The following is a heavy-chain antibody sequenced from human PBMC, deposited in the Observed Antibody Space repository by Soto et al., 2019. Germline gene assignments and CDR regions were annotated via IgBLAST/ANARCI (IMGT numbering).Heavy chain of an antibody. V-gene: IGHV3-30*03. CDR2: ISYDGSNK. Sequence: QVQLVESGGGVVQPGRSLRLSCAASGFSFSNYGMHWVRQAPGKGLEWVAFISYDGSNKYYADSVKGRFTISRDNSKNTLYVQMNSLRAEDTAVYYCGGGYYYNDYWGQGTLVTVSS. J-gene: IGHJ4*02. CDR3: GGGYYYNDY. CDR1: GFSFSNYG. D-gene: IGHD3-22*01.